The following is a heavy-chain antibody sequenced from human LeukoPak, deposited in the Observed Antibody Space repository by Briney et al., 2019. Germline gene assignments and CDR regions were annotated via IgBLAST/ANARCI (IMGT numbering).Heavy chain of an antibody. CDR1: GYRFTSYW. D-gene: IGHD1-26*01. J-gene: IGHJ4*02. V-gene: IGHV5-51*01. Sequence: GESLKISCKGSGYRFTSYWIGWVRQMPGKGLQWMGIIYPGDSDTRYSPSFQGQATISADMSISTAYLPSSSLKASDTGVFYCARAGSDYFDNWGQGTLVTVSS. CDR2: IYPGDSDT. CDR3: ARAGSDYFDN.